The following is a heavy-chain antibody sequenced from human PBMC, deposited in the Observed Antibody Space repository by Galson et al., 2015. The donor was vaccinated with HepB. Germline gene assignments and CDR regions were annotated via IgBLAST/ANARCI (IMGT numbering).Heavy chain of an antibody. D-gene: IGHD3-3*01. Sequence: SCKVSGYTLTELSMHWVRQAPGKGLEWMGGFDPEDGETIYAQKFQGRVTMTEDTSTDTAYMELSSLRSEDTAVYYCATGRVLEWTTAAFDIWGQGTMVTVSS. V-gene: IGHV1-24*01. J-gene: IGHJ3*02. CDR2: FDPEDGET. CDR3: ATGRVLEWTTAAFDI. CDR1: GYTLTELS.